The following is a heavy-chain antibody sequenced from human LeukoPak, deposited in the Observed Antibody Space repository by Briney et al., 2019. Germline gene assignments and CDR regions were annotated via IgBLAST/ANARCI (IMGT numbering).Heavy chain of an antibody. CDR1: GFTFTTYA. Sequence: GGSLRLSCVASGFTFTTYAIHWFRQAPGKGLEWVALISYDGSHKFYADSVKGRFTISRDNSKNTLYMQMNSLRTEDAAVYYCARGFYRGSYSVGDYWGQGPLVTVSS. CDR2: ISYDGSHK. D-gene: IGHD1-26*01. J-gene: IGHJ4*02. CDR3: ARGFYRGSYSVGDY. V-gene: IGHV3-30-3*01.